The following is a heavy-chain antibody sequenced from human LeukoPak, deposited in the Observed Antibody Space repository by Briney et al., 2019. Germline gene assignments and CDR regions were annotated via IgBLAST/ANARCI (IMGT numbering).Heavy chain of an antibody. CDR2: ISSSGITL. CDR1: GFTFSSYE. Sequence: PGGSLRLSCAASGFTFSSYELNWVRQAPGKGLEWVSYISSSGITLYYAESVKGRFTISRDNAKNSLYLQMNSLRAEDTAVYYCAREGAVAGNGIDYWGQGTLVTVSS. V-gene: IGHV3-48*03. D-gene: IGHD6-19*01. CDR3: AREGAVAGNGIDY. J-gene: IGHJ4*02.